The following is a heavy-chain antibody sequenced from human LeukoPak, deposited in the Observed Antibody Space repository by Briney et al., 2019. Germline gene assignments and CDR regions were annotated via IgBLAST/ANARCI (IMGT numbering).Heavy chain of an antibody. CDR3: ARVGSSKSSFDY. CDR2: IYYSGST. CDR1: GGSISSGGYY. V-gene: IGHV4-31*03. Sequence: SQTLSLTCTVSGGSISSGGYYWSWIRQHPGKGLEWIGYIYYSGSTNYNPSLKSRVTISVDTSKNQFSLKLSSVTAADTAVYYCARVGSSKSSFDYWGQGTLVTVSS. J-gene: IGHJ4*02. D-gene: IGHD1-26*01.